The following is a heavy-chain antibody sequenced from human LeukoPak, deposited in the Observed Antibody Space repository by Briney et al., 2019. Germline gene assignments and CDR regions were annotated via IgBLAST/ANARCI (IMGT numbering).Heavy chain of an antibody. CDR1: GFNFFDYD. CDR2: IGIRGDT. Sequence: GGSLRLSCVASGFNFFDYDMHWVRHGIGKGLEWVSAIGIRGDTHYSGSVKGRFTISRENAESSLCLQMNSLRAEDTAVYYCARGGIQVSGIDEFDYWGQGTLVTVSS. J-gene: IGHJ4*02. CDR3: ARGGIQVSGIDEFDY. V-gene: IGHV3-13*01. D-gene: IGHD6-19*01.